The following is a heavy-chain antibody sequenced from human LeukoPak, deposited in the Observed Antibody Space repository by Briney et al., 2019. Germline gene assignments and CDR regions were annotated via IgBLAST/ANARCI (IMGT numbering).Heavy chain of an antibody. D-gene: IGHD1-7*01. CDR3: ARAHNWKYGTFDY. CDR2: ISGSGGST. CDR1: GFTFSSYA. V-gene: IGHV3-23*01. Sequence: GGSLRLSCAASGFTFSSYAMSWVRQAPGKGLEWVSAISGSGGSTYYADSVKGRFTISRDNAKNSLYLQMNSLRVEDTAVYYCARAHNWKYGTFDYWGQGTLVTVSS. J-gene: IGHJ4*02.